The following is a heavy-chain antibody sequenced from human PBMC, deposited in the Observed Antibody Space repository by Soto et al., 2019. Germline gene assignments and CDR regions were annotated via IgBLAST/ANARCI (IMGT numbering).Heavy chain of an antibody. Sequence: SVKVSCKASGYTFTSYGISWVRQAPGQGLEWMGWISAYNGNTNYAQKLQGRVTMTTDTSTSTAYMELRSLRSDDTAVYYCARDRTCRGGGSGYSDYCGQGTLVTVSS. CDR3: ARDRTCRGGGSGYSDY. V-gene: IGHV1-18*01. J-gene: IGHJ4*02. D-gene: IGHD2-15*01. CDR1: GYTFTSYG. CDR2: ISAYNGNT.